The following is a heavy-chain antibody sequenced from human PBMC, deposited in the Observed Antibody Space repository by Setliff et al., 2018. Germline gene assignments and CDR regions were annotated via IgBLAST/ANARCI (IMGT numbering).Heavy chain of an antibody. CDR3: ARARNKYGAFDY. V-gene: IGHV3-74*01. CDR1: GFTFSNYW. CDR2: ITRDGSET. J-gene: IGHJ4*02. D-gene: IGHD4-17*01. Sequence: GGSLRLSCTASGFTFSNYWMHWVRQAPGKGLIWVSRITRDGSETSYADSVKGRFTISRDNSKNTLYLQMNSLRAEDTAVYYCARARNKYGAFDYWGQGTLVTVSS.